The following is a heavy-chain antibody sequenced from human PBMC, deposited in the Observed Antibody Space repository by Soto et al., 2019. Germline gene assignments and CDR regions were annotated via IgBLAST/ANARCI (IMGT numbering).Heavy chain of an antibody. Sequence: QVQLVESGGGVVQPGRSLRLSCAASGFTFSSYGMHWVRQAPGKGLEWVAVIWCDGSNKYYADSVKGRFTISRANSQNTLYMQLSSWGAEDTAVYYCAREYSRDSSGMDVW. V-gene: IGHV3-33*01. J-gene: IGHJ6*01. CDR1: GFTFSSYG. CDR2: IWCDGSNK. CDR3: AREYSRDSSGMDV. D-gene: IGHD6-13*01.